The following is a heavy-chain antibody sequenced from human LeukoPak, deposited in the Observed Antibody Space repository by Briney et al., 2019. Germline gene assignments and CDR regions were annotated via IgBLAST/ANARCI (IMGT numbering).Heavy chain of an antibody. CDR3: ASPRRGQWLVLGYDY. CDR2: IYYSGST. Sequence: PSETLSLTCTVSGGSISSSSYYWGWIRQPPGKGLEWIGSIYYSGSTYYNPSLKSRVTISVDTSKNQFSLKLSSVTAADTAVYYCASPRRGQWLVLGYDYWGQGTLVTVSS. CDR1: GGSISSSSYY. V-gene: IGHV4-39*01. J-gene: IGHJ4*02. D-gene: IGHD6-19*01.